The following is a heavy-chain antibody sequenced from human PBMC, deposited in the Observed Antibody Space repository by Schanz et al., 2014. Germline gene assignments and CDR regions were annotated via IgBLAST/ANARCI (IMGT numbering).Heavy chain of an antibody. CDR3: ARGYGDSPTDF. Sequence: QGQLVQSGPEVKEPGASVKVSCEASRYTFNTYGINWVRQAPGQGLEWMGIINPSGGGTSYALRFQDRVTVTRDTSRSTVYMELSSLRSEDTAVYYCARGYGDSPTDFWGQGTLVTVSS. CDR2: INPSGGGT. D-gene: IGHD4-17*01. J-gene: IGHJ4*02. CDR1: RYTFNTYG. V-gene: IGHV1-46*02.